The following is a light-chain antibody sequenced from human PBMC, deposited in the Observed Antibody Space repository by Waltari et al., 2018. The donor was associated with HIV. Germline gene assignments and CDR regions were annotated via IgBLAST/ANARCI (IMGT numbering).Light chain of an antibody. CDR3: ATWEDSLGGYVV. Sequence: QSVVTQPPSASGTPGQRVTISCSGGSSNIGSNFGYWYQQFPGKGPQLLLYRDNQRPSVLPALFSGSKSGTSASLAISGLQSDDEASYHCATWEDSLGGYVVFGGGTKLTVL. J-gene: IGLJ2*01. CDR1: SSNIGSNF. CDR2: RDN. V-gene: IGLV1-47*01.